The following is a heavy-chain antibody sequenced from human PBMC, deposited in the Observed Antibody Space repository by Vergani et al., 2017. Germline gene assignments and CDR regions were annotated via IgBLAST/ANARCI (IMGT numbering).Heavy chain of an antibody. V-gene: IGHV3-23*01. J-gene: IGHJ4*02. Sequence: EVQLLESGGGLVQPGGSLRLSCAASGFTFSSYAMSWVRRAPGKGLEWVSAISGSGGSTYYADSVKGRFTISRDNSKNTLYLQMSSLRAEDTAVYYCVKAHGSGSYTYYFDYWGQGTLVTVSS. D-gene: IGHD3-10*01. CDR2: ISGSGGST. CDR3: VKAHGSGSYTYYFDY. CDR1: GFTFSSYA.